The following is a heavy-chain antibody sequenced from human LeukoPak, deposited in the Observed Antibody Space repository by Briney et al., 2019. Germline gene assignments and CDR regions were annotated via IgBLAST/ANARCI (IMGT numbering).Heavy chain of an antibody. CDR1: GFTVSSYY. CDR2: IYSGGST. CDR3: ARGHTEDYDFWSGAPPEYYYYMDV. D-gene: IGHD3-3*01. J-gene: IGHJ6*03. V-gene: IGHV3-53*01. Sequence: GGSLRLSCAASGFTVSSYYMSWVRQAPGKGLEWVSVIYSGGSTYYADSVKGRFTISRDNSKNTLYLQMNSLRAEDTAVYYCARGHTEDYDFWSGAPPEYYYYMDVWGKGTTVTVSS.